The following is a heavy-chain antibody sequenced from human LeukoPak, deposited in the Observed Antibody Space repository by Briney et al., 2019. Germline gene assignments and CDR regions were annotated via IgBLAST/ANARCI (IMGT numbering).Heavy chain of an antibody. CDR2: IDPNSGGT. J-gene: IGHJ4*02. CDR3: ARDHCGGDSCLGY. Sequence: ASVKVSCKTSGYTFTDYFMHWVRQAPGQGLEWLGRIDPNSGGTSYPQKFQGTVTMTRDTSISTVYMELSRLRSDDTAMYYCARDHCGGDSCLGYWGQGTLVTVSS. V-gene: IGHV1-2*06. D-gene: IGHD2-21*01. CDR1: GYTFTDYF.